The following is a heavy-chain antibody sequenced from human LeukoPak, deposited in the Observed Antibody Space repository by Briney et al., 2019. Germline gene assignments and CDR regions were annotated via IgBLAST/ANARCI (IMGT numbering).Heavy chain of an antibody. CDR3: AKDRETTASGTFDY. D-gene: IGHD1-1*01. V-gene: IGHV3-30*18. CDR1: GLTFDKYG. J-gene: IGHJ4*02. Sequence: GGSLRLSCAASGLTFDKYGMHYIRQAPGKGLEWVAVILEDGRIKKYADSVKDRSTISRDNTNNTLYLQMNRLRAEDTGIYFCAKDRETTASGTFDYWGLGTLVAVSS. CDR2: ILEDGRIK.